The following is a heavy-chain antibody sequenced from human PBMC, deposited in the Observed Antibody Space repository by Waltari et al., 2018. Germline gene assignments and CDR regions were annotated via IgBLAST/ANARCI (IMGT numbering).Heavy chain of an antibody. V-gene: IGHV3-30*04. Sequence: QVQLVESGGGVVKPGRSLSLSCAASGFRFRSDAMHWVRQAPGKGLEWVALISYDGSNEDYADSVQGRFTISRDNSKNTLYLQIDSLRTEDTAVYYCARDRIWKYVFDYWGQGTLVTGSS. CDR1: GFRFRSDA. CDR3: ARDRIWKYVFDY. D-gene: IGHD1-7*01. CDR2: ISYDGSNE. J-gene: IGHJ4*02.